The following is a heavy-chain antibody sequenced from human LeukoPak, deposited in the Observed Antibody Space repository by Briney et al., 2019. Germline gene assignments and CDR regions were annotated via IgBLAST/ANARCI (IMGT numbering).Heavy chain of an antibody. CDR1: GGSINSGSYF. V-gene: IGHV4-39*07. CDR2: IYSGGST. Sequence: SETLSLTCTVSGGSINSGSYFRGWIRQPPGRGLEWIGNIYSGGSTYYNPSLKSRVTISVDTSKNQFSLKLSSVTAADTAVYYCARGHSSPASWFDPWGQGTLVTVSS. D-gene: IGHD6-13*01. J-gene: IGHJ5*02. CDR3: ARGHSSPASWFDP.